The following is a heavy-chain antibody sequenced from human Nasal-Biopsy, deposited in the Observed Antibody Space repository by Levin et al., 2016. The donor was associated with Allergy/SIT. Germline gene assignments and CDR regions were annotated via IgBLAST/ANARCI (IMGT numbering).Heavy chain of an antibody. CDR2: IKQDGSEE. V-gene: IGHV3-7*03. CDR1: GFTLSSHW. Sequence: GESLKISCAASGFTLSSHWMSWVRQAPGRRLEWLANIKQDGSEEYYVDSVKGRFTISRDNAKNSLYLQMNSLRAEDTAVYYCARDSHWGWDYWGQGTLVTVSS. CDR3: ARDSHWGWDY. J-gene: IGHJ4*02. D-gene: IGHD7-27*01.